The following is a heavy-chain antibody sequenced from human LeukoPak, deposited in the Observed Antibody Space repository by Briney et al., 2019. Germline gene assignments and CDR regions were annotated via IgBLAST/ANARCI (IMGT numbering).Heavy chain of an antibody. CDR1: GFTFSDYY. Sequence: NPGGSLRLSCAASGFTFSDYYMSWIRQAPGKGLEWVSYISSSGSTIYYADSVKGRFTISRDNAKNSLYLQMNSLRAEDTAVYYCAREGTDYGDYATDAFDIWGQGTMVTVSS. V-gene: IGHV3-11*01. CDR2: ISSSGSTI. J-gene: IGHJ3*02. D-gene: IGHD4-17*01. CDR3: AREGTDYGDYATDAFDI.